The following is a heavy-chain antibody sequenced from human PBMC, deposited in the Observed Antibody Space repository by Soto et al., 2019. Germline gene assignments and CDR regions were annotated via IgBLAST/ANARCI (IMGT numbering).Heavy chain of an antibody. CDR2: SSTSSAS. CDR3: VKDPVVGPNFDY. J-gene: IGHJ4*02. CDR1: GLSFSSNA. D-gene: IGHD2-21*01. V-gene: IGHV3-23*01. Sequence: GGSLGLSCAASGLSFSSNAMSWGRQAPGKGLEWVSTSSTSSASYYADSVKGRFTTSRDNSKNTLYLQMNSLRADDTAIYYCVKDPVVGPNFDYWGQGTLVTVSS.